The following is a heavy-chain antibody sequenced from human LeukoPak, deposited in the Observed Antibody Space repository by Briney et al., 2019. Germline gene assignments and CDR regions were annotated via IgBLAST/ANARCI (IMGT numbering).Heavy chain of an antibody. Sequence: GGSLRLCCAASGFTFSSYGMHWVRQAPGKGLEWVAVIWYDGSDNYYEVSVKGRFTTSRENYKYTLYLQMNSLRAEDTAVYYCARDNIVATTIDSWGQGTLVTVSS. CDR3: ARDNIVATTIDS. J-gene: IGHJ4*02. V-gene: IGHV3-33*01. CDR2: IWYDGSDN. CDR1: GFTFSSYG. D-gene: IGHD5-12*01.